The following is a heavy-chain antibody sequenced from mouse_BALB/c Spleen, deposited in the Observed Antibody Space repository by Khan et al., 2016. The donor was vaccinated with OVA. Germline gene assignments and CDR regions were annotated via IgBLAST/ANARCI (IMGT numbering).Heavy chain of an antibody. CDR3: ARKNGSDFDY. Sequence: EVQLQQSGPELVKPGTSVKISCKASGYSFTGYFMNWVMQSHGKSLEWIGRINPHIGETFYNQKFKGKATLTVDESSSTAHMELRSLASEDSAGYNSARKNGSDFDYWGQGTTLTVSS. V-gene: IGHV1-20*02. CDR2: INPHIGET. J-gene: IGHJ2*01. CDR1: GYSFTGYF.